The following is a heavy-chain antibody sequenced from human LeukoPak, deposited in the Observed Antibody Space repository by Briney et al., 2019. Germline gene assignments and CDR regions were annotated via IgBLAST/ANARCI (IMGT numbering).Heavy chain of an antibody. CDR1: GFTFSSYW. D-gene: IGHD3-16*01. CDR2: IKQDGSEK. Sequence: GGSLRLSCAASGFTFSSYWMSWVRQAPGEGLEWVANIKQDGSEKYYVDSVKGRFTISRDNAKNSLYLQMNSLRAEDTAVYYCASQSLRGSFSTWGQGTLVTVSS. CDR3: ASQSLRGSFST. V-gene: IGHV3-7*01. J-gene: IGHJ5*02.